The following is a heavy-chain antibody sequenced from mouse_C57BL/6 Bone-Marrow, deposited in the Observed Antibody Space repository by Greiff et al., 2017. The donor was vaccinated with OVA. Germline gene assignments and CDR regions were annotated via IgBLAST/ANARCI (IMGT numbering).Heavy chain of an antibody. D-gene: IGHD6-1*01. Sequence: QVQLQQSGAELVKPGASVKISCKASGYAFSSYWMNWVKQRPGKGLEWIGQIYPGDGATNYNGKFKGKATLTADKSSSTAYMQLSSLTSEDSAVYCCARGGQLQYYFDYWGQGTTLTVSS. CDR2: IYPGDGAT. J-gene: IGHJ2*01. CDR1: GYAFSSYW. V-gene: IGHV1-80*01. CDR3: ARGGQLQYYFDY.